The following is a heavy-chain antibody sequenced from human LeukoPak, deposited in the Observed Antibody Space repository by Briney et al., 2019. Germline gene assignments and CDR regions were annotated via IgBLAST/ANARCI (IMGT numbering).Heavy chain of an antibody. CDR1: GFTFSSYG. V-gene: IGHV3-30*03. CDR2: ISYDGSNK. CDR3: ARDGGIYSSGWYPGDY. Sequence: GGSLRLSCAASGFTFSSYGMHWVRQAPGKGLEWVAVISYDGSNKYYADSVKGRFTISRDNSKNTLYLQLNSLRAEDTAVYYCARDGGIYSSGWYPGDYWGQGTLVTVSS. D-gene: IGHD6-19*01. J-gene: IGHJ4*02.